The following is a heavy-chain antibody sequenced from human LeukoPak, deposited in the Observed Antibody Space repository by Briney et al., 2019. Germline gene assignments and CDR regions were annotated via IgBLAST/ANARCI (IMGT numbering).Heavy chain of an antibody. CDR2: ISTSGGTA. CDR3: AIMHRYYDGSGYWVQ. Sequence: GGSLGLSCAASGFTFSSYAMSWVRQAPGKGLEWGSGISTSGGTASYADSVKGRFTISRDNPRNTLYMQMSSLRDKDTAVYYCAIMHRYYDGSGYWVQWGQGTLVTVSS. V-gene: IGHV3-23*01. D-gene: IGHD3-22*01. J-gene: IGHJ4*02. CDR1: GFTFSSYA.